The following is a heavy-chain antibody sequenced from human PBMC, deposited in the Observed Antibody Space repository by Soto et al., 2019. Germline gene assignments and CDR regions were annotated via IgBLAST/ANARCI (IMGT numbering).Heavy chain of an antibody. CDR2: TYYKSKWNN. CDR1: GDIVSSNSAG. J-gene: IGHJ6*02. CDR3: TGITWFRGMDV. D-gene: IGHD3-10*01. V-gene: IGHV6-1*01. Sequence: SQTLSLTCVISGDIVSSNSAGWNCIRQSPSRGLEWLGRTYYKSKWNNDYALSVKSRITINPDTSKNQFSLHLYSVTPEDTAVYYCTGITWFRGMDVWGQGTPVTVSS.